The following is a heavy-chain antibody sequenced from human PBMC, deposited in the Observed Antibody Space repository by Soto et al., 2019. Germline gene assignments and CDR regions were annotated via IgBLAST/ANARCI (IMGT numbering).Heavy chain of an antibody. Sequence: KPSETLSLTCAVSGDSITSSHYWNWVRQSPGKGLEWIGESFHTGTTNYNPSLESRVIISVDTSTNQFSLKLTSVTAADTAVYYCARARIAPRMFDSWGQGTLVTVSS. J-gene: IGHJ4*02. CDR3: ARARIAPRMFDS. CDR2: SFHTGTT. D-gene: IGHD2-15*01. V-gene: IGHV4-4*02. CDR1: GDSITSSHY.